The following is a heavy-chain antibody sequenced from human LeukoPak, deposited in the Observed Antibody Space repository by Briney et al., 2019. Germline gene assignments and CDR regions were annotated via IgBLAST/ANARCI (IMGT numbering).Heavy chain of an antibody. CDR3: ARLSGSGSQFDY. D-gene: IGHD3-10*01. Sequence: KPSETLSLTCAVYGGSFSGYYWSWIRQPPGKGLEWIGEINHSGSTNYNPSLKSRVTISVDTSKNQFSLKLSSVTAADTAVYYCARLSGSGSQFDYWGQGTLVTVSS. V-gene: IGHV4-34*01. CDR2: INHSGST. CDR1: GGSFSGYY. J-gene: IGHJ4*02.